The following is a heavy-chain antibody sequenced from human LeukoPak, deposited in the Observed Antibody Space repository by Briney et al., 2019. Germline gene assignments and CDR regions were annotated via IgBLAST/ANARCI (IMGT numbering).Heavy chain of an antibody. CDR1: GGSISSYY. CDR3: GRVRAGNTGSPEYFED. CDR2: LFYSGNT. V-gene: IGHV4-59*01. J-gene: IGHJ1*01. Sequence: SETLSLTCSVSGGSISSYYWSWIRQPPGKGLEWIGYLFYSGNTNSNPSLKSRVTILADTSKNQFSLRLNSVTAADTAVYFCGRVRAGNTGSPEYFEDWGQGTLVTVSS. D-gene: IGHD5-12*01.